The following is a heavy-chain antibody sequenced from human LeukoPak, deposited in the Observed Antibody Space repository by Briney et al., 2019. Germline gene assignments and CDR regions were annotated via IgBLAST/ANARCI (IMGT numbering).Heavy chain of an antibody. CDR1: GGTFSSYA. V-gene: IGHV1-69*04. Sequence: SVKVSCKASGGTFSSYAISWVRQAPGQGLEWMGRIIPIFCIANYAQKFQGRVAITADKSTSTAYMELSSLRSEDTAVYYCARSEPRSYYYDSSGYYDWFDPWGQGTLVTVSS. D-gene: IGHD3-22*01. CDR2: IIPIFCIA. J-gene: IGHJ5*02. CDR3: ARSEPRSYYYDSSGYYDWFDP.